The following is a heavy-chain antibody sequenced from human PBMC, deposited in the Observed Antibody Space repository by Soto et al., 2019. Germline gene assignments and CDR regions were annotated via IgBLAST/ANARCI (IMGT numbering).Heavy chain of an antibody. V-gene: IGHV3-15*01. CDR3: ATDPFSGSYYGFYI. J-gene: IGHJ3*02. D-gene: IGHD1-26*01. CDR1: GFTFSNAW. Sequence: GGSLRLSCAASGFTFSNAWMNWVRPAQGTGLEWVGRIKSKSDGGTTDYAAPVQVRFIVSRADSKNTLYLQMQSLRTEDTAVYYGATDPFSGSYYGFYIWGQGTMVTVSS. CDR2: IKSKSDGGTT.